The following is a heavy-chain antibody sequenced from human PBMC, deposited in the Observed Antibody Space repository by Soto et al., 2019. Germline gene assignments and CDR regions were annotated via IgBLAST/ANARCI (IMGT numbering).Heavy chain of an antibody. Sequence: EVQLVESGGGLVQPGGSLRLSCAASGFTFSSYEMNWVRQAPGKGLEWVSYISSSGSTIYYADSVKGRFTISRDNAKNSLYLQMNSLRAEDTAVYYCAKDDGRGYSYGFDYWGQGTLVTVSS. CDR2: ISSSGSTI. CDR1: GFTFSSYE. D-gene: IGHD5-18*01. CDR3: AKDDGRGYSYGFDY. V-gene: IGHV3-48*03. J-gene: IGHJ4*02.